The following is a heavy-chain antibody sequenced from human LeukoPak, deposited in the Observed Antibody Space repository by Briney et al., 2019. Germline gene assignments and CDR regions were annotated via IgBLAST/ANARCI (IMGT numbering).Heavy chain of an antibody. J-gene: IGHJ4*02. CDR1: GFTFSSYG. Sequence: GGSLRLSCAASGFTFSSYGMHWVRQAPGKGLEWVAVIWYDGSNKYYADSVKGRFTISRDNSKNTLYLQMNSLRAEDTAVYYCARAMTTATTGGLLIDYWGQGTLVTVPP. CDR3: ARAMTTATTGGLLIDY. CDR2: IWYDGSNK. V-gene: IGHV3-33*01. D-gene: IGHD4-17*01.